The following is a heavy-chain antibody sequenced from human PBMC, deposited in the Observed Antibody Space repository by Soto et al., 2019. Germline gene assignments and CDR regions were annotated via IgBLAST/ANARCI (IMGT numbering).Heavy chain of an antibody. CDR1: GGSISSYY. D-gene: IGHD6-13*01. CDR3: AKVGPIAAAGHPNGFDP. J-gene: IGHJ5*02. Sequence: QVQLQESGPGLVKPSETLSLTCTVSGGSISSYYWSWHRQPPGNGLEWIGYIYYSVSTNYKPSLKSRVTISVDTPKQQLYLKLSFVTTADTAVYDCAKVGPIAAAGHPNGFDPWGQGTLVTGSS. V-gene: IGHV4-59*01. CDR2: IYYSVST.